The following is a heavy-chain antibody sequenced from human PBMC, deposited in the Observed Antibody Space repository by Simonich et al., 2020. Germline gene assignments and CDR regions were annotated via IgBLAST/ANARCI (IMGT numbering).Heavy chain of an antibody. CDR3: ARVGYSNYYYYGMDV. J-gene: IGHJ6*02. D-gene: IGHD6-13*01. V-gene: IGHV4-38-2*01. CDR2: ISHSGGT. CDR1: GYSISSGYY. Sequence: QVQLQESGPGLVKPSETLSLTCAVSGYSISSGYYWGWIRHTPGKGLEWIGSISHSGGTTDNPTPKRRVTISVDTSKNQFSLKLSSVTAADTAVYYWARVGYSNYYYYGMDVWGQGTTVTVSS.